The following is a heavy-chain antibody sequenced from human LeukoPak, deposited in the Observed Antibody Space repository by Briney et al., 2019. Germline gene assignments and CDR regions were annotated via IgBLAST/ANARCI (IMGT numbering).Heavy chain of an antibody. CDR2: ISGSGDTT. V-gene: IGHV3-23*01. CDR1: GFTFSNYA. D-gene: IGHD6-13*01. Sequence: GGSLRLSCAASGFTFSNYAMTCVRQAPGKGLEWVSVISGSGDTTYYADSVKGRFTISRDNSKNTLYLQMNSLRAEDTAVYYCAKGLVVGSSWSAYDYWGQGTLVTVSS. J-gene: IGHJ4*02. CDR3: AKGLVVGSSWSAYDY.